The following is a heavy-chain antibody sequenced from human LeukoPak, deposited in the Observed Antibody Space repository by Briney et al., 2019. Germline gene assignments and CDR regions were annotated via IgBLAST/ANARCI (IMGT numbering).Heavy chain of an antibody. CDR3: ATGADYCFPN. D-gene: IGHD3-10*01. CDR1: GFSFSTYS. V-gene: IGHV3-21*01. J-gene: IGHJ4*02. CDR2: INSDGIWI. Sequence: GGSLRLAWAASGFSFSTYSMNWVRQAAGGGLEWVASINSDGIWIYSADSVKGRFTISRDNSNNPLYLQLNSLRPHDTALYFCATGADYCFPNWRQATLATVSS.